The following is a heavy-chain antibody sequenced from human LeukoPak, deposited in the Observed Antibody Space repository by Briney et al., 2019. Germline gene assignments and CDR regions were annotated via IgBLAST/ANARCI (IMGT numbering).Heavy chain of an antibody. CDR1: GYAVTELS. D-gene: IGHD1-26*01. J-gene: IGHJ4*02. CDR2: FGPEDGET. V-gene: IGHV1-24*01. CDR3: ATVFFSGSYYFDY. Sequence: ASVKVSCKVSGYAVTELSMHWVRQAPGKGLEWMGGFGPEDGETIFAQKFQGRVTLTEDTSTDTTYMELSSLRSEDTAVYYCATVFFSGSYYFDYWGQGTLVTVSS.